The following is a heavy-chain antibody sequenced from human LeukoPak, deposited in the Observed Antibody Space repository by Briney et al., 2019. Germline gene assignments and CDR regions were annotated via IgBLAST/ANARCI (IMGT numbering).Heavy chain of an antibody. CDR3: AKDGGSLGGLRD. CDR1: GFTFSRYS. D-gene: IGHD1-26*01. Sequence: PGGSLRLSCAASGFTFSRYSMNWVRQAPGKGLEWVSSISISSNYKYYPDSLKGRFTISRDNAKNSLYLQMNSLRAEDTAVYYCAKDGGSLGGLRDWGQGTLVTVSS. J-gene: IGHJ4*02. CDR2: ISISSNYK. V-gene: IGHV3-21*01.